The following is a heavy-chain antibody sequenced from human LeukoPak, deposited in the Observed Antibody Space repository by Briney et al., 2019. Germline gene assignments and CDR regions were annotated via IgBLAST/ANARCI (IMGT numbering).Heavy chain of an antibody. CDR1: GFTFSSYS. D-gene: IGHD3-3*01. J-gene: IGHJ4*02. CDR3: GRDKTIFGVVTYFDY. Sequence: GGSLRLSCAASGFTFSSYSMNWVRQAPGKGLEWVSYISSSSSTIYYADSVKGRFTISRDNAKNSLYLQMNSLRAEDTAVYYCGRDKTIFGVVTYFDYWGQGTLVTVSS. CDR2: ISSSSSTI. V-gene: IGHV3-48*01.